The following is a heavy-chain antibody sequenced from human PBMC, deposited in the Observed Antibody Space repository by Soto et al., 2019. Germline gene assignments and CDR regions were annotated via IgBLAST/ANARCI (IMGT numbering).Heavy chain of an antibody. CDR3: ARGDYDILTGYYPSGMDV. J-gene: IGHJ6*02. D-gene: IGHD3-9*01. CDR1: GGTFSSYA. Sequence: QVQLVQSGAEVKKPGSSVKVSCKASGGTFSSYAISWVRQAPGQGLEWMGGIIPIVGTANYAQKFQGRVTITADESTSTAYIELSSLGSEDTAVYYCARGDYDILTGYYPSGMDVWGQGTTVTVSS. CDR2: IIPIVGTA. V-gene: IGHV1-69*01.